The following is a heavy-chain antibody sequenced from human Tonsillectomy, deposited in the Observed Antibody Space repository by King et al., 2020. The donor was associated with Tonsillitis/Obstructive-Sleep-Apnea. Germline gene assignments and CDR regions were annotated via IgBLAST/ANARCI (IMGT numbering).Heavy chain of an antibody. J-gene: IGHJ6*04. Sequence: VQLVESGGGVVQPGRSLRLSCAASGFTFSSYAMHWVRQAPGKGLEWVAVISYDGNNKYYADSVKGRFTISRDNSKNTLYLQMNRLKAEDTAVYYCARDRSYSKYEGCDYYFGMDVWGKETTVTVTS. CDR3: ARDRSYSKYEGCDYYFGMDV. V-gene: IGHV3-30*04. CDR1: GFTFSSYA. D-gene: IGHD4-11*01. CDR2: ISYDGNNK.